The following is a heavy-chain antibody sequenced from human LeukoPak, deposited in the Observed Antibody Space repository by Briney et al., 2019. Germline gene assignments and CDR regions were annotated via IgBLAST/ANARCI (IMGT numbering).Heavy chain of an antibody. CDR3: ARGRDLNYGDYYFDY. D-gene: IGHD4-17*01. CDR1: GGSFSGYY. Sequence: SETLSLTRAVYGGSFSGYYWSWIRQPPGKGLEWIGEINHSGSTNYNPSLKSRVTISVDTSKNQFSLKLSSVTAADTAVYYCARGRDLNYGDYYFDYWGQGTLVTVSS. CDR2: INHSGST. J-gene: IGHJ4*02. V-gene: IGHV4-34*01.